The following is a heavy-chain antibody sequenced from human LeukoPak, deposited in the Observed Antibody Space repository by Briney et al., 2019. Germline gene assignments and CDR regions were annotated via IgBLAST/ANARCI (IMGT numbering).Heavy chain of an antibody. CDR1: GGSISSSSYY. D-gene: IGHD4-11*01. CDR3: ASHYSNYGFVYYGMDV. Sequence: PSETLSLTCTVSGGSISSSSYYWGWIRQPPGKGLEWIGSIYYSGSTYYNPSLKSRVTISVDTSKNQFSLKLSSVTAADTTVYYCASHYSNYGFVYYGMDVWGQGTTVTVSS. CDR2: IYYSGST. V-gene: IGHV4-39*01. J-gene: IGHJ6*02.